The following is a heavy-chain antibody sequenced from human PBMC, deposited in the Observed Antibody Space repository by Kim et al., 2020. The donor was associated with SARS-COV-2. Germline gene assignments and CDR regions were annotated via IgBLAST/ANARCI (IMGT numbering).Heavy chain of an antibody. J-gene: IGHJ4*02. CDR3: ARGGSSGYYYA. CDR2: T. Sequence: TNYTPALKSRVTISGDTSKNQFSLKLSSVTAADTAVYYCARGGSSGYYYAWGQGPLVTVSS. V-gene: IGHV4-59*09. D-gene: IGHD3-22*01.